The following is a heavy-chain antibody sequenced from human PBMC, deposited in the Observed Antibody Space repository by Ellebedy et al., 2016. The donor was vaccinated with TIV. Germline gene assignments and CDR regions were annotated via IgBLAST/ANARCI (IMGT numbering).Heavy chain of an antibody. D-gene: IGHD3-3*01. CDR2: VSAGGRGT. CDR3: ARESGYYGMDV. Sequence: GGSLRLXCAASGFTFSSYAMSWVRQAPGQGLEWVSAVSAGGRGTYYADSVKGRFTISRDYSKNTLDLQMNSLRAEDTAVYYCARESGYYGMDVWGQGTTVTVS. CDR1: GFTFSSYA. V-gene: IGHV3-23*01. J-gene: IGHJ6*02.